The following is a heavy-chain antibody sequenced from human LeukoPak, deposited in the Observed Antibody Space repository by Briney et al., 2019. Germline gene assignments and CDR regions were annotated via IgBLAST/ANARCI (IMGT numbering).Heavy chain of an antibody. CDR2: IIPIFGTA. CDR1: GGTFSSYA. D-gene: IGHD5-24*01. V-gene: IGHV1-69*13. CDR3: ASDLERDGYNMPETP. Sequence: ASVKVSCKASGGTFSSYAISWVRQAPGQGLEWMGGIIPIFGTANYAQTFQGRVTITADESTSTAYMERSSLRSEDTAVYYCASDLERDGYNMPETPWGQGTLVTVSS. J-gene: IGHJ5*02.